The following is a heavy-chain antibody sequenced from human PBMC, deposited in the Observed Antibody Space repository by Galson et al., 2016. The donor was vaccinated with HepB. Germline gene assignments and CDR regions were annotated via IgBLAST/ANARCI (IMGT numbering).Heavy chain of an antibody. J-gene: IGHJ4*02. CDR3: PRESGIVTVGTEYYFGH. V-gene: IGHV3-30-3*01. CDR2: ISFNGNNK. CDR1: GFTFSSYA. D-gene: IGHD6-13*01. Sequence: SLRLSCAASGFTFSSYAMHWVRQAPGKGLEWVAFISFNGNNKYCADSVKGRFTVSRDNSKNRLYLQMDSLIPEAKAGYYRPRESGIVTVGTEYYFGHWGQGTLVTVSS.